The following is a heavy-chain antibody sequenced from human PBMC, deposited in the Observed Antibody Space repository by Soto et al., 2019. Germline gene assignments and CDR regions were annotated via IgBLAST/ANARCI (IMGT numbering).Heavy chain of an antibody. CDR2: IIPIFGTA. CDR3: ARANADSGSYYPNYFDY. D-gene: IGHD1-26*01. V-gene: IGHV1-69*13. CDR1: GGTLSSYA. Sequence: SVKVSCKASGGTLSSYAISWVRQAPGQGLEWMGGIIPIFGTANYAQKFQGRVTITADESTSTAYMELSSLRSEDTAVYYCARANADSGSYYPNYFDYWGQGTLVTVSS. J-gene: IGHJ4*02.